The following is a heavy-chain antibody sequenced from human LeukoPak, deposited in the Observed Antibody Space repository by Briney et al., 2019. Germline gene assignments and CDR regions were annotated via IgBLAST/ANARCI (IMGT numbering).Heavy chain of an antibody. V-gene: IGHV3-13*01. J-gene: IGHJ4*02. D-gene: IGHD3-10*01. CDR3: ARGEVHYYGSGSDY. CDR2: IGTAGDT. CDR1: GFTFSSYD. Sequence: GGSLRLSCAASGFTFSSYDMHWVRQATGKGLEWVSAIGTAGDTYYPGSVKGRFTISRENAKNSLYLQMNSLRAGDTAVYYCARGEVHYYGSGSDYWGQGTLVTVSS.